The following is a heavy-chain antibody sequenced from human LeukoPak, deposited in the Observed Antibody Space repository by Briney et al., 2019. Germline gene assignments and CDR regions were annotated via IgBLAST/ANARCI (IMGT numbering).Heavy chain of an antibody. Sequence: PSETLSLTCTVSGGSISSSSYYWGWIRQPPGKGLEWIGSIYYSGSTYYNPSLKSRVTISVDTSKNQFSLKLSSVTAADTAVYYCARHRSGGINAFDIWGQGTMVTVSS. J-gene: IGHJ3*02. CDR2: IYYSGST. V-gene: IGHV4-39*01. CDR3: ARHRSGGINAFDI. CDR1: GGSISSSSYY. D-gene: IGHD1-14*01.